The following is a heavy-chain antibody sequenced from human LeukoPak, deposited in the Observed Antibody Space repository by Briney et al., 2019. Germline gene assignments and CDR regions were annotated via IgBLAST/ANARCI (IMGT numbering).Heavy chain of an antibody. V-gene: IGHV1-24*01. J-gene: IGHJ3*02. CDR1: GYTLTELS. CDR3: ATKYSGSYYGENAFDI. CDR2: FDPEDGET. D-gene: IGHD1-26*01. Sequence: ASVKVSCKVSGYTLTELSMHWVRQAPGKGLEWMGGFDPEDGETIYAQKFQGRVTMTEDTSTDTAYMELSSLRSEDTAVYYCATKYSGSYYGENAFDIWGQGTMVTVSS.